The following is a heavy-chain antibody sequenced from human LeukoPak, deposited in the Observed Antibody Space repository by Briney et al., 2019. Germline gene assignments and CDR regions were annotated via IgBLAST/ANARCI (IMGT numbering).Heavy chain of an antibody. V-gene: IGHV3-23*01. Sequence: PGGSLRLSCAATRFTFSNYAISWVRQAPGKGLEGVSGISGSGGSTYYAESVKGRFTISRDYCKNTLYLQRNSLRVEDTAVYYCAKGYCGSTSCYAGGTFDYWGQGTLVTVSS. CDR3: AKGYCGSTSCYAGGTFDY. CDR1: RFTFSNYA. CDR2: ISGSGGST. D-gene: IGHD2-2*01. J-gene: IGHJ4*02.